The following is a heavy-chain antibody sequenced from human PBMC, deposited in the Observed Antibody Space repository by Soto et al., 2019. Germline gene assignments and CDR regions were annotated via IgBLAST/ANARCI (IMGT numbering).Heavy chain of an antibody. D-gene: IGHD3-3*01. CDR3: ARGGGVGVAGSAAFDM. V-gene: IGHV1-2*02. CDR2: INPATGAA. J-gene: IGHJ3*02. Sequence: QLHLVQSGAVVKKPGASVTVSCSASGYPVTAYYMHWVRQAPGRGLEWMGGINPATGAAKYTQTFQGRATLTRDTSTSTVFMELSGLTSEDTAVFYCARGGGVGVAGSAAFDMWGQGTWVTVSS. CDR1: GYPVTAYY.